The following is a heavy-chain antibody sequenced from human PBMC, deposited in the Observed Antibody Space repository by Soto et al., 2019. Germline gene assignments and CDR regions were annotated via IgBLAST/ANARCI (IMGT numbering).Heavy chain of an antibody. CDR2: ISGSGGST. J-gene: IGHJ6*02. CDR1: GFTFSSYA. CDR3: AKDGRIAAAYYYYGMDV. Sequence: GGSLRLSCAASGFTFSSYAMSWVRQAPGKGLEWVSAISGSGGSTYYADSAKGRFTISRDNSKNTLYLQMNSLRAEDTAVYYCAKDGRIAAAYYYYGMDVWGQGTTVTVSS. D-gene: IGHD6-13*01. V-gene: IGHV3-23*01.